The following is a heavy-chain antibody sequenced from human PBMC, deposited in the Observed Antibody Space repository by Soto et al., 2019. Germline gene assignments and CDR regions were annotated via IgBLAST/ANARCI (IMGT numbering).Heavy chain of an antibody. Sequence: QVQLVQSGAEVKKPGCSVKVSCKASGGTFSSYAISWVRQAPGQGLEWMGGIIPIFGTANYAQKFQGRVTITADESTSTGYMELSSPRSEDTAVYYWASSGKYYQAAQWSQGTLVTVAS. V-gene: IGHV1-69*01. CDR1: GGTFSSYA. CDR3: ASSGKYYQAAQ. CDR2: IIPIFGTA. D-gene: IGHD3-10*01. J-gene: IGHJ4*02.